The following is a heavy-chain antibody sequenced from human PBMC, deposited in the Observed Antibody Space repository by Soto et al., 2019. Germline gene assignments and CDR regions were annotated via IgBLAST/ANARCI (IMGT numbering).Heavy chain of an antibody. D-gene: IGHD2-15*01. CDR3: ARGVVVVAASQLGWFDP. J-gene: IGHJ5*02. CDR2: IIPIFGTA. Sequence: SVKVSCKASGGTFSSYAISWVRQAPGQGLEWMGGIIPIFGTAKYAQKFQGRLTITADESTSTAYMELSSLRSEDTAVYYCARGVVVVAASQLGWFDPWGHGTLVTVSS. CDR1: GGTFSSYA. V-gene: IGHV1-69*13.